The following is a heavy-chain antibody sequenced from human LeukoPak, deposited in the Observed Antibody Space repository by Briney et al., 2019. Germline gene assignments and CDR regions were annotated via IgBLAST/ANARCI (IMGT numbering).Heavy chain of an antibody. D-gene: IGHD6-13*01. CDR1: GGSISSSNW. J-gene: IGHJ5*02. Sequence: SETLSLTCAVSGGSISSSNWWSWVRQPPGKGLEWIGEIYHSGSTNYNPSLKGRVTISVDKSKNQFSLKLSSVTAADTAVYYCATDYHTGSGGSSWHWFDPWGQGTLVTVSS. CDR2: IYHSGST. CDR3: ATDYHTGSGGSSWHWFDP. V-gene: IGHV4-4*02.